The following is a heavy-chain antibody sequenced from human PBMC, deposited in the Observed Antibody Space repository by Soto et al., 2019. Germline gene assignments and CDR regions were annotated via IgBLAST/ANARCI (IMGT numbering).Heavy chain of an antibody. CDR2: IYYSGST. CDR1: GGSISSYY. J-gene: IGHJ4*02. D-gene: IGHD3-10*01. Sequence: SETLSLTCTVSGGSISSYYWSWIRQPPGKGLEWIGYIYYSGSTNYNPSLKSRVTISVDTSKNQFSLKLSSVTAADTAVYYCARNYYGSGSYQTVDYWGQGTQVTVSS. CDR3: ARNYYGSGSYQTVDY. V-gene: IGHV4-59*01.